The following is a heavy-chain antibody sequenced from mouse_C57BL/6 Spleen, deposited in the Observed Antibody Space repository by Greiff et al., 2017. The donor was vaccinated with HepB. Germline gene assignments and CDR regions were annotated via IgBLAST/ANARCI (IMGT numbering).Heavy chain of an antibody. D-gene: IGHD1-1*01. Sequence: QVQLQQPGAELVRPGSSVKLSCKASGYTFTSYWMHWVKQRPIQGLEWIGNIDPSDSETHYNQKFKDKATLTVDKSSSTAYMQLSSLTSEDSAVYYCATYYGSSYVGYFDYWGQGTTLTVSS. CDR1: GYTFTSYW. CDR3: ATYYGSSYVGYFDY. CDR2: IDPSDSET. J-gene: IGHJ2*01. V-gene: IGHV1-52*01.